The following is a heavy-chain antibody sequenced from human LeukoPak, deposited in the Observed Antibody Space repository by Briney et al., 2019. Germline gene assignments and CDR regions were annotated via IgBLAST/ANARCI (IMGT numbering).Heavy chain of an antibody. J-gene: IGHJ4*02. CDR3: ARGRQQLTLDY. Sequence: ASVKVSCKASGYTFTDYYIHWVRQAPGQGLEWMGWINSNSGATNYAQKFQGRVTMTRDTSISTAYMELSRLRSGDTAVYYCARGRQQLTLDYWGQGTLVTVSS. CDR2: INSNSGAT. D-gene: IGHD6-13*01. CDR1: GYTFTDYY. V-gene: IGHV1-2*02.